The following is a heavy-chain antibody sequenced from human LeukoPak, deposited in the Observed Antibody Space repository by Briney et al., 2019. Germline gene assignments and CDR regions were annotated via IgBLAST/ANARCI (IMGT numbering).Heavy chain of an antibody. D-gene: IGHD2-15*01. CDR2: INPSGGST. CDR1: GYTFTSYY. Sequence: ASVNVSCKASGYTFTSYYMHWVRQAPGQGLEWMGIINPSGGSTSYAQKFQGRVTMTRDTSTSTVYMELSSLRSEDTAVYYCARDRRGYCSDGSCYSGPSSIDYWGQATLVTVSS. CDR3: ARDRRGYCSDGSCYSGPSSIDY. V-gene: IGHV1-46*01. J-gene: IGHJ4*02.